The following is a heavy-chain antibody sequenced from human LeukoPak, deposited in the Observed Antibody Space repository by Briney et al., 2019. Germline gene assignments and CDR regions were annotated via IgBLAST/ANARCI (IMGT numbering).Heavy chain of an antibody. CDR1: GFTFSNAW. D-gene: IGHD6-19*01. CDR3: ATGVAVAGLVPFDY. V-gene: IGHV3-15*01. J-gene: IGHJ4*02. Sequence: GVSLRLSCAASGFTFSNAWMSWVPQAPGKGREWVGRLKRKSNGGTIDYAAPVKGRFTISRDDSKNTLYLQMNSLKTEDTAIYYCATGVAVAGLVPFDYWGQGTLVTVSS. CDR2: LKRKSNGGTI.